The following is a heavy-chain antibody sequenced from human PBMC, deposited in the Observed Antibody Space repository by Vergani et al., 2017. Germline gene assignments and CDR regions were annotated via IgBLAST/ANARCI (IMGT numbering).Heavy chain of an antibody. V-gene: IGHV3-23*01. J-gene: IGHJ6*02. D-gene: IGHD5-18*01. CDR2: ISGGGGST. CDR3: AKDGGYSYGYVGQKDYYGMDV. CDR1: GFTFSSYV. Sequence: EVQLLESGGGLVQPGGSLRLSCAASGFTFSSYVMSWVRQAPGKGLEWVSAISGGGGSTYYADSVKGRFTISRDNSKNTLYLQMNSLRAEDTAVYYCAKDGGYSYGYVGQKDYYGMDVWGQGTTVTVSS.